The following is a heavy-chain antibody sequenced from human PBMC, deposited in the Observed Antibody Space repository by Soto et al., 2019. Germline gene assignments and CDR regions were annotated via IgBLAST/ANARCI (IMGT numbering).Heavy chain of an antibody. CDR3: ARDPVGWEGFDY. CDR1: GFTVISNY. J-gene: IGHJ4*02. CDR2: IYSGGST. D-gene: IGHD1-26*01. V-gene: IGHV3-53*01. Sequence: EVQLVESGGGLIQPGGSLRLSCAASGFTVISNYMSWVGQAPGKGLEWVSVIYSGGSTYYADSVKGRFTISRDNSKNTLYLQMNSLRAEDTAVYYCARDPVGWEGFDYWGQGTLVTVSS.